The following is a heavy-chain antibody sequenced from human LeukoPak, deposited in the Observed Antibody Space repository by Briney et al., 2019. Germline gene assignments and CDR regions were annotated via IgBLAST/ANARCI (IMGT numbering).Heavy chain of an antibody. CDR1: GGSISSSSYS. V-gene: IGHV4-39*01. CDR3: ARLRYSGSYSTIDY. J-gene: IGHJ4*02. Sequence: PSETLSLTCAVSGGSISSSSYSWGWIRQPPGKGLEWIGSISYSGSTYYNPSLKSRVTKSVDTSKNQFSLKLSSVTAADTAVYYCARLRYSGSYSTIDYWGQGTLVTVSS. CDR2: ISYSGST. D-gene: IGHD1-26*01.